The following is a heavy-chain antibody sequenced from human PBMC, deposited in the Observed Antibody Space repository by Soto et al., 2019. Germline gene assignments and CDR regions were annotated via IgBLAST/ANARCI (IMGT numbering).Heavy chain of an antibody. Sequence: QVQLVQSGAEVKKPGASVKVSCKTSGYTFTSYGITWVRQAPRKVLEWMGWINTYDGRTNYAQNLQGRVTMTTDTSTSTAYMELRSLRSDDTAVYYCARDYSSSWYDYWGQGTLVTVSS. CDR3: ARDYSSSWYDY. D-gene: IGHD6-13*01. CDR2: INTYDGRT. CDR1: GYTFTSYG. V-gene: IGHV1-18*01. J-gene: IGHJ4*02.